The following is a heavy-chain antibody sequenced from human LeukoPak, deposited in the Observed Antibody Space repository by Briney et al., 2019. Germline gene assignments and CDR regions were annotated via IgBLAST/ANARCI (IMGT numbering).Heavy chain of an antibody. V-gene: IGHV2-5*01. D-gene: IGHD4-17*01. J-gene: IGHJ4*02. CDR1: GFSLNTNAVA. Sequence: SGPTLVNPTQTLTLTCTFSGFSLNTNAVAVGWVRQPPGQALEWLTFIYGNDDKRYSPSLESRLTIIKDTSKKQVVLIMTDMGYVDTATYYCVYRTKVTSVDHWGQGTLVTVSP. CDR3: VYRTKVTSVDH. CDR2: IYGNDDK.